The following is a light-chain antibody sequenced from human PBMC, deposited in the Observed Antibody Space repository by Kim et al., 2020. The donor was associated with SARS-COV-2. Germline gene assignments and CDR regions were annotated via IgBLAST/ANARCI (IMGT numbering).Light chain of an antibody. CDR1: ALQKQY. J-gene: IGLJ2*01. CDR2: KHS. V-gene: IGLV3-25*03. Sequence: VPPGQTSRTARAEDALQKQYVYWYQQKPGQAPEVVIYKHSKRPSEIPERFSGPSSGKTATLTISGVQAEDEADYYCQSSDSSGVVFGGGTQLTVL. CDR3: QSSDSSGVV.